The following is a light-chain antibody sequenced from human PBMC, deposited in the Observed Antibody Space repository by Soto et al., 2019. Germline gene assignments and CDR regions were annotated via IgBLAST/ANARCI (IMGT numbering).Light chain of an antibody. V-gene: IGLV3-21*04. CDR1: NIGSKS. Sequence: SYVLTQPPSVSMAPGKTAMITCGGNNIGSKSVHWYQQKLGQAPVLVIYYDSDRPSGIPERFSGSNSGNTATLTISRVEAGDEADYYCQVWDSNSDHVIFGGGTKLTVL. CDR3: QVWDSNSDHVI. J-gene: IGLJ2*01. CDR2: YDS.